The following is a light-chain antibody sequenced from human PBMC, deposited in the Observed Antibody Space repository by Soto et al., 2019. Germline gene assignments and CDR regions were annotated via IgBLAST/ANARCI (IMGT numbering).Light chain of an antibody. CDR3: QQRSNWPRT. J-gene: IGKJ1*01. CDR1: QSISSF. V-gene: IGKV3-11*01. CDR2: DAA. Sequence: EIVLTQSPATLSLSPGERATLSCRASQSISSFLAWYQQKRGQAPRLLIYDAANRATDIPARFSGSESGTDFTLTISSLEPEDFAVYYCQQRSNWPRTFGQGTTVEIK.